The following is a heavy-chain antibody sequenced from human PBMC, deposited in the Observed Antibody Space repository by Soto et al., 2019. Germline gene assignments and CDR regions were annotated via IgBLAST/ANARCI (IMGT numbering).Heavy chain of an antibody. CDR2: IYYSGST. V-gene: IGHV4-31*03. Sequence: PSETLSLTCTVSGGSISSGGYYWSWIRQHPGKGLEWIGYIYYSGSTYYNPSLKSRVTISVDTSTNQFSLKLSSVTAADTAVYYWARVWVGRSEYYSYGMAVWGQGTTVTVSS. D-gene: IGHD3-16*01. CDR3: ARVWVGRSEYYSYGMAV. J-gene: IGHJ6*02. CDR1: GGSISSGGYY.